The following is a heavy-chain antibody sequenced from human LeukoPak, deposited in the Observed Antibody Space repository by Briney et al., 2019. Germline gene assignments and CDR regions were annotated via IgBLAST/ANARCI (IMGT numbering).Heavy chain of an antibody. D-gene: IGHD3-22*01. J-gene: IGHJ4*02. CDR1: GFTFSSYA. V-gene: IGHV3-23*01. CDR3: AKDTYYYDSSGYYFGY. CDR2: TSGSGGST. Sequence: GGSLRLSCAASGFTFSSYAMSWVRQAPGKGLEWVSATSGSGGSTYYADSVKGRFTISRDNSKNTLYLQMNSLRAEDTAVYYCAKDTYYYDSSGYYFGYWGQGTLVTVSS.